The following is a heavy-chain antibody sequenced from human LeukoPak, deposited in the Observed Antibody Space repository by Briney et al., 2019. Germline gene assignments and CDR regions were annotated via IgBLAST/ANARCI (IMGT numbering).Heavy chain of an antibody. J-gene: IGHJ4*02. Sequence: GGSMRLSCAASGLAFSAYKMHWVRQAPRKGLVWVTRISTDGYTTDYADFVQGQFTASRDNTKNTWSLEMNSLRAEDTAVYYRVVGGSPGYWGQGTLVTVSS. CDR1: GLAFSAYK. V-gene: IGHV3-74*01. CDR3: VVGGSPGY. CDR2: ISTDGYTT. D-gene: IGHD2-15*01.